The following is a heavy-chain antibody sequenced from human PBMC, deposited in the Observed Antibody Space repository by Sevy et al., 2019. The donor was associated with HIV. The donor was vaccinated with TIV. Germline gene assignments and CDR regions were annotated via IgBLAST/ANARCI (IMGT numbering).Heavy chain of an antibody. CDR2: ISFDGSNK. J-gene: IGHJ1*01. CDR3: ALERLSSDVAEYFQN. D-gene: IGHD1-1*01. V-gene: IGHV3-30*04. Sequence: GGSLRLSCAASGFTFSYYSMHWVRQAPGKGLEWVASISFDGSNKHYADSVKGRFTISRDNFMSSLFLQMNSLRTEDTAVYYCALERLSSDVAEYFQNWGQGTLVTVSS. CDR1: GFTFSYYS.